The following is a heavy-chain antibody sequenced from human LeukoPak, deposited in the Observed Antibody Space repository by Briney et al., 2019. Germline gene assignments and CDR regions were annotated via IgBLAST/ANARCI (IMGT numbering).Heavy chain of an antibody. Sequence: GGSLRLSCAASGFTFSSYEMNWVRQAPGKGLEWVAHIKEDGTAKYYVDSVRGRFTISKDDDKNSLSLQMNSLRVEDTAVYYCVRGGWELDYWGQGTLVTVSS. CDR2: IKEDGTAK. D-gene: IGHD4-23*01. J-gene: IGHJ4*02. CDR3: VRGGWELDY. CDR1: GFTFSSYE. V-gene: IGHV3-7*01.